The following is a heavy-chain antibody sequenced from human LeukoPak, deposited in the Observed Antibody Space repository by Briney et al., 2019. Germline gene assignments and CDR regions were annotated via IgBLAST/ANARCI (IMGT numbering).Heavy chain of an antibody. CDR3: ARDKRQVVTAIRYMDV. V-gene: IGHV3-48*03. CDR2: INSDGNTV. Sequence: GGSLRLSCAASGFTFSSYEMNWVRQAPGKGLEWVSYINSDGNTVYYADSVKGRFTIFRDNAKNSLYLQMNSLRDEDTAVYYCARDKRQVVTAIRYMDVWGKGTTVTVSS. J-gene: IGHJ6*03. CDR1: GFTFSSYE. D-gene: IGHD2-21*02.